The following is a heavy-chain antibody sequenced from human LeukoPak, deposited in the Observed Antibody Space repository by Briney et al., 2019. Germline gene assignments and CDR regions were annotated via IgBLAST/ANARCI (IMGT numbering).Heavy chain of an antibody. J-gene: IGHJ4*02. V-gene: IGHV1-69*05. D-gene: IGHD3-10*01. CDR3: ARTTAIYGSGTDD. Sequence: SVKVSSKASGYTFTSYGISWVRQAPGQGLEWMGGIIPIFGTANYAQKFQGRVTITTDESTSTAYMELSSLRSEDTAVYYCARTTAIYGSGTDDWGQGTLVTVSS. CDR2: IIPIFGTA. CDR1: GYTFTSYG.